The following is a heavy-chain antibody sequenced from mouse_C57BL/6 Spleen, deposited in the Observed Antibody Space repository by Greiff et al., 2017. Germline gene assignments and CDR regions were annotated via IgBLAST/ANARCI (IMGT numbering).Heavy chain of an antibody. V-gene: IGHV2-2*01. Sequence: VLLVESGPGLVQPSQSLSITCTVSGFSLTSYGVHWVRQSPGKGLEWLGVIWSGGSTDYNAAFISRLCISKDNYKSQVFFKMNSLQADDATIYYCARNYEYFDVWGTGTTVTVSS. D-gene: IGHD1-1*01. CDR2: IWSGGST. J-gene: IGHJ1*03. CDR1: GFSLTSYG. CDR3: ARNYEYFDV.